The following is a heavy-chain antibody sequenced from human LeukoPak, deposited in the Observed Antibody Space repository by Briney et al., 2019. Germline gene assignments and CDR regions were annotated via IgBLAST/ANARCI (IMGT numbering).Heavy chain of an antibody. CDR3: ARDPKSSGYYYHYMDV. CDR1: GFIFSNSA. V-gene: IGHV3-30*04. D-gene: IGHD6-6*01. J-gene: IGHJ6*03. CDR2: ISFDGNNK. Sequence: GRSLRLSCAASGFIFSNSAMYWVRQAPGKGLERVAVISFDGNNKYEADSVKGRFTISRDNSRNTLYLQMNSLRVDDTAVYYCARDPKSSGYYYHYMDVRGKGTTVIVSS.